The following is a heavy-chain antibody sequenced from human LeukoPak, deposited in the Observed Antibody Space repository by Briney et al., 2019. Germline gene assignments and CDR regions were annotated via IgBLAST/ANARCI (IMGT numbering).Heavy chain of an antibody. Sequence: SETLSLTCTVSGGSISSSTYSWGWIRQSPGKGLEWIGSLSYSGSAYYNPSLKSRVTISVDTSKNQFSLKLTSVTAADTAVYYCARGLGMGPVVVPAAIKYNWFDPWGQGTLVTVSS. CDR1: GGSISSSTYS. CDR3: ARGLGMGPVVVPAAIKYNWFDP. J-gene: IGHJ5*02. CDR2: LSYSGSA. V-gene: IGHV4-39*01. D-gene: IGHD2-2*01.